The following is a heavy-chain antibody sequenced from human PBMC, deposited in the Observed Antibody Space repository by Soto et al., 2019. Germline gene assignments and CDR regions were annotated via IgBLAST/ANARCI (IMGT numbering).Heavy chain of an antibody. CDR3: ARARGVAAGYYFDY. J-gene: IGHJ4*02. Sequence: GGSLRLSCAASGLTFSSYSMNWVRQAPGKGLEWVSSISSSSSYIYYADSVKGRFTISRDNAKNSLYLQMNSLRAEDTAVYYCARARGVAAGYYFDYWGQGTLVTVSS. V-gene: IGHV3-21*01. CDR2: ISSSSSYI. D-gene: IGHD2-15*01. CDR1: GLTFSSYS.